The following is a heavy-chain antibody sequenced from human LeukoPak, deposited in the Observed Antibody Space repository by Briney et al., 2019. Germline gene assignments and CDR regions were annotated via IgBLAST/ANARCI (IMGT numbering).Heavy chain of an antibody. CDR1: GYTFTSYG. J-gene: IGHJ5*02. Sequence: ASVKVSCKASGYTFTSYGISWVRQAPGQGLEWMGWISSYNGNTNYAEKLQGRVTMTTDTSTSTAYMELRSLRSDDTAVYYCARYLKGYSSSWGYWWFDPWGQGTLVTVSS. D-gene: IGHD6-13*01. CDR2: ISSYNGNT. V-gene: IGHV1-18*01. CDR3: ARYLKGYSSSWGYWWFDP.